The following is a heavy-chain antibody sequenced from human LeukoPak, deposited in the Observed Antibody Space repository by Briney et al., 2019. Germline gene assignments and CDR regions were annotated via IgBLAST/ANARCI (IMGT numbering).Heavy chain of an antibody. CDR1: GYTFTSYD. D-gene: IGHD2-15*01. Sequence: GASVKLSCKASGYTFTSYDIDWVRQASGQGLEWMGWMNPNSGSTGYAQKLQGRVTMTRNTCISTAYMELSSLRSEDTAVYYCARGQTIFSCSGGSCYHPSDYWGQGTLVTVSS. V-gene: IGHV1-8*01. CDR2: MNPNSGST. CDR3: ARGQTIFSCSGGSCYHPSDY. J-gene: IGHJ4*02.